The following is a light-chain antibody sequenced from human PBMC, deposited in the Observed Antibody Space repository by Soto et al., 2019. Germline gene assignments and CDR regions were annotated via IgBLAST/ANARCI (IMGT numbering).Light chain of an antibody. J-gene: IGLJ2*01. CDR2: DVS. CDR3: CSYAGSYTPHVV. CDR1: NSDVGGYNY. Sequence: QSALTQPRSVSGSPGQSVTISCTGTNSDVGGYNYVSWYQQHPGKAPKLMIYDVSKRPSGVPDRFSGSKSGNTASLTISGLQAEDEADYYCCSYAGSYTPHVVFGGGTKVTV. V-gene: IGLV2-11*01.